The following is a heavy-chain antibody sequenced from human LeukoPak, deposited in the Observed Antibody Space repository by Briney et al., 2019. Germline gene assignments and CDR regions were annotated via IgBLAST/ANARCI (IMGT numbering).Heavy chain of an antibody. CDR3: ARDLMGIGRYYFDY. J-gene: IGHJ4*02. D-gene: IGHD7-27*01. CDR1: GRTFSTYA. Sequence: SVKVSCKASGRTFSTYAISWVRQAPGQALEWMGGIIPMFGTTNYAQKFQGRVTITTDESTSTAYMELSSLRSEDTAVYYCARDLMGIGRYYFDYWGQGTLVTVSS. V-gene: IGHV1-69*05. CDR2: IIPMFGTT.